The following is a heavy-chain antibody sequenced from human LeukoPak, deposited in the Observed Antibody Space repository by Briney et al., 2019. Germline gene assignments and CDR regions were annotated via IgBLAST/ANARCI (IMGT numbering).Heavy chain of an antibody. CDR2: INPSGGTT. CDR3: ARGEVAESYYGSGSYYVDY. J-gene: IGHJ4*02. V-gene: IGHV1-46*01. Sequence: GASVKVSCKASGYIFTSYSMHWVRRAPGQGLEWMGIINPSGGTTNYAQKFQGRVTITRNTSISTAYMELSSLRSEDTAVYYCARGEVAESYYGSGSYYVDYWGQGTLVTVSS. D-gene: IGHD3-10*01. CDR1: GYIFTSYS.